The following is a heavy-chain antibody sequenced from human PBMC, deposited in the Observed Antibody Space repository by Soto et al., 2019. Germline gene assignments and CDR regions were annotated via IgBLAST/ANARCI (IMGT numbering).Heavy chain of an antibody. CDR3: ARDSDRPYYYDRSGYSAGEYFQH. Sequence: QVQLVQSGAEVKKPGASMKVSCKTSGYTFTSYGISWVRQAPGQGLEWMGWISAYNGNTNYAQKLQGRVTMTTDTSTSTAYTELRSLRSDDTAVYYCARDSDRPYYYDRSGYSAGEYFQHWGQGTLVTVSS. J-gene: IGHJ1*01. CDR2: ISAYNGNT. V-gene: IGHV1-18*01. D-gene: IGHD3-22*01. CDR1: GYTFTSYG.